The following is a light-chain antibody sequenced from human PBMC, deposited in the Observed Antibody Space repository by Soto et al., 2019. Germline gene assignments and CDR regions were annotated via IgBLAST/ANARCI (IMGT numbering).Light chain of an antibody. J-gene: IGLJ1*01. CDR3: SSYINTNRDV. CDR1: SSDVGKYDR. Sequence: QSVLTQPPSVSGSPGQSVTISCTGTSSDVGKYDRVSWYQQFPGTAPKLIIYEVTNRPSGVPARFSGSKSGNTASLTISGLQAEDEADYYCSSYINTNRDVFGTGTKLTVL. V-gene: IGLV2-18*02. CDR2: EVT.